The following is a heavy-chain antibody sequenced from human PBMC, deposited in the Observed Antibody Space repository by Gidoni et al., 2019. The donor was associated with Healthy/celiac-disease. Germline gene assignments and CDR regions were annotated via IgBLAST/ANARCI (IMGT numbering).Heavy chain of an antibody. CDR1: GCTLSSYS. D-gene: IGHD3-10*01. V-gene: IGHV3-48*01. CDR3: ARDLRVYYGSGSP. CDR2: LSSSSSTI. Sequence: EVQVVESGGGLVQPGGSLRGSCAAYGCTLSSYSMNWVRQAPGKGLELVSYLSSSSSTIYYADSVKGRFTISRDNAKNSLYLQLNILRAEDTAVYSCARDLRVYYGSGSPWGQGTLVTVSS. J-gene: IGHJ4*02.